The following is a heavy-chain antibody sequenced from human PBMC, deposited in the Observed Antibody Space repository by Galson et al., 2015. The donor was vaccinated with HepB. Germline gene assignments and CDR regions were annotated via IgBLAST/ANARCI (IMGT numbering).Heavy chain of an antibody. J-gene: IGHJ4*02. V-gene: IGHV3-30*18. CDR1: GFTFSSYG. CDR2: ISYDGSNK. D-gene: IGHD3-22*01. CDR3: AKGVYDSSGYSF. Sequence: SLRLSCAASGFTFSSYGMHWVRQAPGKGLEWVAVISYDGSNKYYADSVKGRFTISRDNSKNTLYLQMNSLRAEDTAVYYCAKGVYDSSGYSFWGQGTLVTVSS.